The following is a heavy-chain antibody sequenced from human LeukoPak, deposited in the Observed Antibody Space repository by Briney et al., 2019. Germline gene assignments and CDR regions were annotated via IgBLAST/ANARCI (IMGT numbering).Heavy chain of an antibody. CDR3: ARDSSSSSDYYMDV. CDR2: INPNSGGT. J-gene: IGHJ6*03. V-gene: IGHV1-2*02. D-gene: IGHD6-6*01. Sequence: ASVKVSCKASGYTFTGYYMHWVRPAPGQGLEWMGWINPNSGGTNYAQKFQGRVTMTRDTSISTAYMELSRLRSDDTAVYYCARDSSSSSDYYMDVWGKGTTVTVSS. CDR1: GYTFTGYY.